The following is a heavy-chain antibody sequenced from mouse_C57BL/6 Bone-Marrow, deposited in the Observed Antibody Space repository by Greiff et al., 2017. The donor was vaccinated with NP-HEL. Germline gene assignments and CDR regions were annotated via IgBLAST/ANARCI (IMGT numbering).Heavy chain of an antibody. CDR2: IDPENGDT. D-gene: IGHD2-12*01. CDR3: TTYYSPWFAY. J-gene: IGHJ3*01. V-gene: IGHV14-4*01. CDR1: GFNIKDDY. Sequence: EVKLVESGAELVRPGASVKLSCTASGFNIKDDYMHWVKQRPEQGLEWIGWIDPENGDTEYASKFQGKATITADTSSNTAYLQLSSLTSEDTAVYYCTTYYSPWFAYWGQGTLVTVSA.